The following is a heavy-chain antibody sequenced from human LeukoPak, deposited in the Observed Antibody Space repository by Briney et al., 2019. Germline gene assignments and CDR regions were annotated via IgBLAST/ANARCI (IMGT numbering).Heavy chain of an antibody. CDR3: AREAGSGSP. CDR2: INHSGST. CDR1: GGSFSGYY. V-gene: IGHV4-34*01. D-gene: IGHD3-10*01. J-gene: IGHJ5*02. Sequence: PSETLSLTCAVYGGSFSGYYWSWIRQPPGKGLEWIGEINHSGSTNYNPSLKSRVTISVDTSKNQFSLKLSSVTAADTAVYYYAREAGSGSPWGQGTLVTVSS.